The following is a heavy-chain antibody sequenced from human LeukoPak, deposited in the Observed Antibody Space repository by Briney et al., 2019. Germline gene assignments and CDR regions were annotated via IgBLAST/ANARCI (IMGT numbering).Heavy chain of an antibody. D-gene: IGHD5-24*01. V-gene: IGHV4-59*08. CDR3: ARHVTISGPYDASDI. CDR1: GDSISSYY. J-gene: IGHJ3*02. CDR2: IYYSGGT. Sequence: SETLSLTCTVSGDSISSYYWSWIRQPPGKGLEWLGYIYYSGGTDYNPSLKSRVTISVDTSKNQFSLKLRSVTAADTAVYYCARHVTISGPYDASDIWGQGTMVTVSP.